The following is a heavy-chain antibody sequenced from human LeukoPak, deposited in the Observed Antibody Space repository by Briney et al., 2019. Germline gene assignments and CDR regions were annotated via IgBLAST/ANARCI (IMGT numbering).Heavy chain of an antibody. D-gene: IGHD3-10*01. V-gene: IGHV3-64*01. Sequence: TGGSLRLSCAASGFTFSSYAMNWVRQAPGKGLEYVSAISASGDSTYYTNSVKGRFTMSRDNSKNTLYLQMGSLRTEDMAVYYCARAPRYFGSGLYYFDFWGQGTLVTVSS. J-gene: IGHJ4*02. CDR2: ISASGDST. CDR1: GFTFSSYA. CDR3: ARAPRYFGSGLYYFDF.